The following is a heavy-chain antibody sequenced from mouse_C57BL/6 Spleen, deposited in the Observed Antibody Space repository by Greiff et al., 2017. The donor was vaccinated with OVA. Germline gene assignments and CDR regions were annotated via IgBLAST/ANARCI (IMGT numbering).Heavy chain of an antibody. J-gene: IGHJ4*01. CDR1: GFTFSDYG. Sequence: EVKVVESGGGLVKPGGSLKLSCAASGFTFSDYGMHWVRQAPEKGLEWVAYISSGSSTIYYADTVKGRFTISRDNAKNTLFLQMTSLRSEDTAMYYCARRHDGYLYYAMDYWGQGTSVTVSS. CDR3: ARRHDGYLYYAMDY. V-gene: IGHV5-17*01. CDR2: ISSGSSTI. D-gene: IGHD2-3*01.